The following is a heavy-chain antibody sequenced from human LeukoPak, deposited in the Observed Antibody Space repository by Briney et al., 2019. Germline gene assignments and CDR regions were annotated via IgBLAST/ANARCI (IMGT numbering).Heavy chain of an antibody. D-gene: IGHD6-19*01. Sequence: GGSLRLSCAASGFTFSSYDMHWVRQATGKGLEWVSAIGTAGDTYYADSVKGRFTISRDNSKNTLYLQMNSLRAEDTAVYYCAKDSTAVATYYFDYRGQGTLVTVSS. J-gene: IGHJ4*02. CDR3: AKDSTAVATYYFDY. CDR1: GFTFSSYD. V-gene: IGHV3-13*01. CDR2: IGTAGDT.